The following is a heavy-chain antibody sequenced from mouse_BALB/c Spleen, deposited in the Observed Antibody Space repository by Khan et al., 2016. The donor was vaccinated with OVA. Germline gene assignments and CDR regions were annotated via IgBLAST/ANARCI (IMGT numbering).Heavy chain of an antibody. CDR2: INPSTGYT. V-gene: IGHV1-7*01. CDR3: ARGGLRCDFDY. Sequence: QVQLKQSGAELAKPGASVKMSCKASGYTFINYWILWVKQRPGQGLEWIGYINPSTGYTEYNQNFKDKATLTADKSSSTAYMQLSSLTSEDSAVYYCARGGLRCDFDYWGQGTTLTVSS. J-gene: IGHJ2*01. CDR1: GYTFINYW. D-gene: IGHD1-1*01.